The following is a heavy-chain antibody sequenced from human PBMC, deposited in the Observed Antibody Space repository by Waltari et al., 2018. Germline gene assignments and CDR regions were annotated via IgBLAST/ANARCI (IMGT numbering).Heavy chain of an antibody. CDR1: GFTFSDNW. D-gene: IGHD6-19*01. CDR2: RNSDATIK. Sequence: EVKPVESGGGLVQPGGSLILSCAASGFTFSDNWMHWVRQAPGKGLVGVSRRNSDATIKDYADSVKGRFTSSRDNAENTLYLQMNSLRIEDTAIYYCVRGSSGWYGTDFWGQGTLVTVSS. CDR3: VRGSSGWYGTDF. V-gene: IGHV3-74*01. J-gene: IGHJ4*02.